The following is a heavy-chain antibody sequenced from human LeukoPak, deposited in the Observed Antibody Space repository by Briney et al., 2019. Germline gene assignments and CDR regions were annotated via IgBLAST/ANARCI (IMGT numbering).Heavy chain of an antibody. CDR3: ARVFSNPTGNDY. J-gene: IGHJ4*02. V-gene: IGHV3-48*03. CDR1: GFTFSSYE. Sequence: GGSLRLSCAASGFTFSSYEMNWVRQAPGKGLEGVSYISNSGNTIFYADSVKGRFTISRDNGKNSLYLQMNSLRAEDTAVYYCARVFSNPTGNDYWGQGTLVTVSS. D-gene: IGHD1-1*01. CDR2: ISNSGNTI.